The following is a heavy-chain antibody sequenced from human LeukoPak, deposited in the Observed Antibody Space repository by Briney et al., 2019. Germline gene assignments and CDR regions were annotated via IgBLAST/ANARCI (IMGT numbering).Heavy chain of an antibody. Sequence: PSETLSLTCTVSGGSISSSSYYWGWIRQPPGKGLEWIGSIYYSGSTYYNPSLKSRVTISVDTSKNQFSLKLSSVTAADTAVYYCARGRGSSGMPDYWGQGTLVTVSS. D-gene: IGHD6-19*01. CDR1: GGSISSSSYY. V-gene: IGHV4-39*07. CDR3: ARGRGSSGMPDY. J-gene: IGHJ4*02. CDR2: IYYSGST.